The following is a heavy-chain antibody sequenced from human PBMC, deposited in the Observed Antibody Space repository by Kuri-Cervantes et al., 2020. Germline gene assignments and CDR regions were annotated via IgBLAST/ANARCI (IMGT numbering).Heavy chain of an antibody. CDR3: ARVRSAFSFYYYMDV. CDR1: GGTFSDYA. J-gene: IGHJ6*03. D-gene: IGHD2-15*01. V-gene: IGHV1-69*06. CDR2: IILIFDTS. Sequence: SVKVSCKASGGTFSDYAINWVRQAPGQGLEWMGGIILIFDTSNYAQKFRGRVTITADKSTSTADMELSGLRSDDTAVYYCARVRSAFSFYYYMDVWGTGTTVTVSS.